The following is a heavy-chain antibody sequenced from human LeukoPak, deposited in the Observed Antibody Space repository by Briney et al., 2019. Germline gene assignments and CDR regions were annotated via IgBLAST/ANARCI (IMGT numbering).Heavy chain of an antibody. CDR1: GGSISSYY. V-gene: IGHV4-59*08. CDR3: ARIGNYDYVWGSPNDAFDI. D-gene: IGHD3-16*01. Sequence: SETLSLTCTVSGGSISSYYWSWIRQPPGKGLEWIGYIHYSGSTNYNPSLKSRVTISVDTSKNQFSLKLSSVTAADTAVYYCARIGNYDYVWGSPNDAFDIWGQGTMVTVSS. CDR2: IHYSGST. J-gene: IGHJ3*02.